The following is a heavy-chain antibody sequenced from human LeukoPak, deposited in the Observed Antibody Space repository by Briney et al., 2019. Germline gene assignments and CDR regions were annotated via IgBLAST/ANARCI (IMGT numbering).Heavy chain of an antibody. D-gene: IGHD6-19*01. CDR3: AKGPSGIAVAGSPKYFQH. V-gene: IGHV3-9*01. Sequence: GGTLRLSCAASGFTFDDYAMHWVRQAPGKGLEWVSGISWNSGSIDYADSVKGRFTISRDNAKNSLYLQMNSLRAEDTALYYCAKGPSGIAVAGSPKYFQHWGQGTLVTVSS. J-gene: IGHJ1*01. CDR1: GFTFDDYA. CDR2: ISWNSGSI.